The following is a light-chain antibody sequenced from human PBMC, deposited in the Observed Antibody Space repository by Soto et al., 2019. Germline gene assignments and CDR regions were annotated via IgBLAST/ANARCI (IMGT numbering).Light chain of an antibody. Sequence: DIQMTQSPSSLSTSVGDRVTITCRASENIIAFVNWYQQNPGKAPNLLIYGASPLQGGVQSRSSGSGSATAFTLTISSLQHEDFATYSCQQTYGTPPPFGQGPKVE. CDR3: QQTYGTPPP. J-gene: IGKJ1*01. CDR1: ENIIAF. CDR2: GAS. V-gene: IGKV1-39*01.